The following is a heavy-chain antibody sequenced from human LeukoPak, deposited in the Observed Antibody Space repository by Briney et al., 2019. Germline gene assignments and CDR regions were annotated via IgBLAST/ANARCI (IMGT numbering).Heavy chain of an antibody. J-gene: IGHJ4*02. CDR2: ISYDGSKK. V-gene: IGHV3-30*18. CDR1: GFTFSNCG. CDR3: AKDYYGSSGYYYSVDY. Sequence: PGGSQRLSCAASGFTFSNCGMHWVRQAPGKGLEWMALISYDGSKKFFADSVKGRFTISRDSSKNTLYLQMNSLRAEDTAVYYCAKDYYGSSGYYYSVDYWGQGTLVTVSS. D-gene: IGHD3-22*01.